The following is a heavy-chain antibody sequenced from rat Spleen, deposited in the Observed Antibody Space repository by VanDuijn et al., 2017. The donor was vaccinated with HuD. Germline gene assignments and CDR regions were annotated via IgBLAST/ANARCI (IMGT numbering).Heavy chain of an antibody. Sequence: VQLQESGPGLVKPSQSLSLTCSVTDYSITSNYWNWIREFPGNKLEWMGYINSAGSTNYNPSLKSRISITRDTSKNQFFLQVNSVTTQDTATYYCARWNNYVAYWGQGTLVTVSS. V-gene: IGHV3-3*01. CDR1: DYSITSNY. CDR2: INSAGST. J-gene: IGHJ3*01. CDR3: ARWNNYVAY. D-gene: IGHD1-10*01.